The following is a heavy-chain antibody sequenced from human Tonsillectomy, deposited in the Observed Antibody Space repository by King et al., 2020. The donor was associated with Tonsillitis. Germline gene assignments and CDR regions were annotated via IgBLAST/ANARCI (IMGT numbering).Heavy chain of an antibody. CDR1: GFTFSSYS. D-gene: IGHD2-15*01. CDR2: ISSSSSYI. J-gene: IGHJ4*02. V-gene: IGHV3-21*01. CDR3: ARDNYRDTVADDY. Sequence: VQLVESGGGLVKPGGSLRLSCAASGFTFSSYSMNWVRQAPGKGLEWVSSISSSSSYIYYADSVKGRFTISRDNAKNSLYLQMNSLRAEDTAVYYCARDNYRDTVADDYWGQGTLVTVSS.